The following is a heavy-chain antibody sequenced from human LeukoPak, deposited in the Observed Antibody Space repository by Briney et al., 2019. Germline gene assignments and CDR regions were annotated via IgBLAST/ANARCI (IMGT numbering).Heavy chain of an antibody. V-gene: IGHV4-39*07. CDR2: IYYSGST. D-gene: IGHD3-3*01. Sequence: SETLSPTCAISGGSISGTPYYWGWIRQPPGKGLEWIGSIYYSGSTYYNPSLKSRLTISVDTSKNQFSLKLSSVTAADTAVYYCARASTIFGHFAYWGRGTLVTVSS. CDR1: GGSISGTPYY. J-gene: IGHJ4*02. CDR3: ARASTIFGHFAY.